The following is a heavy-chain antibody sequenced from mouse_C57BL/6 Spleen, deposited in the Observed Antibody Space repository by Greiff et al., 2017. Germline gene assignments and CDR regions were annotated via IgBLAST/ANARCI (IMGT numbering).Heavy chain of an antibody. CDR3: ATQGIYDGYYGFAY. Sequence: VHLVESGPGLVAPSQSLSITCTVSGFSLTSYGVHWVRQPPGKGLEWLVVIWSDGSTTYNSALKSSLSISKDNSKSQVFLKMNSLQTDDTAMYYCATQGIYDGYYGFAYWGQGTLVTFSA. V-gene: IGHV2-6*03. CDR1: GFSLTSYG. D-gene: IGHD2-3*01. CDR2: IWSDGST. J-gene: IGHJ3*01.